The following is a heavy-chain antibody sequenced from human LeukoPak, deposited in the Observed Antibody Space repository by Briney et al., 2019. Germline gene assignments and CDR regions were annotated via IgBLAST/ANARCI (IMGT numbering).Heavy chain of an antibody. CDR3: ARGMWLARDDY. CDR1: GFTFSNYW. Sequence: GASLRLSCAASGFTFSNYWMSWVRQAPGKGLEWVANIKQDGSEKYYVDSVKGRFTISRDNAKNSLYLQMNSLRAEDTAVYYCARGMWLARDDYWGQGTLVTSSS. V-gene: IGHV3-7*05. CDR2: IKQDGSEK. J-gene: IGHJ4*02. D-gene: IGHD6-19*01.